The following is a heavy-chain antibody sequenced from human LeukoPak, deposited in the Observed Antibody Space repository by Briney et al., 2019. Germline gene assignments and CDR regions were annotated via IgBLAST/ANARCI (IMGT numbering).Heavy chain of an antibody. D-gene: IGHD5-18*01. Sequence: PGGSLRLSCAASGFSFSSYSLNWVRQAPGKGLEWISYISSPTSNIHYADSVKGRFTISRDNAKNSLFLQTNSLRVDDTAVYYCAREGREYSYDYWGQGTLVTVSS. CDR1: GFSFSSYS. J-gene: IGHJ4*02. CDR3: AREGREYSYDY. V-gene: IGHV3-48*01. CDR2: ISSPTSNI.